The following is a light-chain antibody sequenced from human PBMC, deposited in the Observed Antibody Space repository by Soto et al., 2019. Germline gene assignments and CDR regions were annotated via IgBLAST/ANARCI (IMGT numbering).Light chain of an antibody. V-gene: IGLV1-51*01. CDR3: GTWDGSLSGKV. Sequence: QSVLTQPPSVSAAPGQKVTISCSGSRSNIASNFVSWYQQFPGTAPKLLIYDNNQRPSGIPDRFSGSKSGTSATLGITGLPTGDEAEYYCGTWDGSLSGKVFGGGTKLTVL. J-gene: IGLJ2*01. CDR1: RSNIASNF. CDR2: DNN.